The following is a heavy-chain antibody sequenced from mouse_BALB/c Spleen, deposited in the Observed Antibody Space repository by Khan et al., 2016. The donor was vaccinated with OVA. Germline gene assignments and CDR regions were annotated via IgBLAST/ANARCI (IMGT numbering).Heavy chain of an antibody. D-gene: IGHD1-1*01. J-gene: IGHJ4*01. CDR3: ARSYGSWAMDY. CDR2: ITYSGNI. Sequence: EVQLVESGPSLVKPSQTLSLSCSVTGDSTTSGFWNWIRKFPGNKFEYLGYITYSGNIYYNPSLKSRISITRDTSKSQYYLQLNSVTTEDTATYYCARSYGSWAMDYWGQGTSVTVSS. V-gene: IGHV3-8*02. CDR1: GDSTTSGF.